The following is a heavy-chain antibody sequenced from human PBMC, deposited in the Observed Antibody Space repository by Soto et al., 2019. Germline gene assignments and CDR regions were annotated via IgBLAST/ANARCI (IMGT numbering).Heavy chain of an antibody. J-gene: IGHJ6*02. V-gene: IGHV1-46*01. D-gene: IGHD2-15*01. CDR2: INPSSGRT. Sequence: GSSVKVSCKASGYTFTSYSMHWVRQAPGQGLEWMGIINPSSGRTSYAQNFQGRVTMTSDTSTSIVYMEMSSLKSEDTAVYYCASFHTFGFILYAMGFWGQGTTVTVSS. CDR3: ASFHTFGFILYAMGF. CDR1: GYTFTSYS.